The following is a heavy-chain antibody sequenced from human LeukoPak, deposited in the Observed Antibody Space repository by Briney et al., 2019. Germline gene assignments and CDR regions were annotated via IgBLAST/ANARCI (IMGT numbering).Heavy chain of an antibody. D-gene: IGHD3-10*01. J-gene: IGHJ4*02. Sequence: ASVKVSCKASGYTFTGYYMHWVRQAPGQGLEWMGWINPNSGGTNYAQKFQGRVTMTRDTSISTAYMELSRLRSDDTAVYYCARDTGEWFGETFDFDYWGQGTLVTVSS. CDR2: INPNSGGT. CDR1: GYTFTGYY. V-gene: IGHV1-2*02. CDR3: ARDTGEWFGETFDFDY.